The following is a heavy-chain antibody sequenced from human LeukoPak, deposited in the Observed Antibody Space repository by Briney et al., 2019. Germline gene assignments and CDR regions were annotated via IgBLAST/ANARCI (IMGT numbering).Heavy chain of an antibody. J-gene: IGHJ4*02. CDR3: AREAHTAMVDY. V-gene: IGHV1-2*02. CDR1: GDTFTGYY. CDR2: INPNSGGT. Sequence: ASVKVACKASGDTFTGYYMHWVRQAPGQGLEWMGWINPNSGGTNYAQKFQGRVTMTRDTSISTAYMELSRLRSDDTAVYYCAREAHTAMVDYWGQGTLVTVSS. D-gene: IGHD5-18*01.